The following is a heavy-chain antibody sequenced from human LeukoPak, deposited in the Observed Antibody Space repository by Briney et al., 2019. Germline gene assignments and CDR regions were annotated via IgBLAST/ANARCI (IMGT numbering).Heavy chain of an antibody. CDR2: IRSKVYGGTA. V-gene: IGHV3-49*04. CDR3: IRVSQLLGVVLPALFDI. Sequence: GGSLRLSCTASGFSFGDYTMSWVRQAPGKGLEWVASIRSKVYGGTAEYAASVTGRFTISRDDSKNIVYLEVSSLKSEDTAVYYCIRVSQLLGVVLPALFDIWGQGTLVSVST. J-gene: IGHJ3*02. CDR1: GFSFGDYT. D-gene: IGHD2-2*01.